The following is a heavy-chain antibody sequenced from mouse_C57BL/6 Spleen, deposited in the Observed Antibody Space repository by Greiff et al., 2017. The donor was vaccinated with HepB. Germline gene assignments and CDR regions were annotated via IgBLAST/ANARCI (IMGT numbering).Heavy chain of an antibody. V-gene: IGHV1-26*01. CDR2: INPNNGGT. J-gene: IGHJ4*01. Sequence: EVQLQQSGPELVKPGASVKISCKASGYTFTDYYMNWVKQSHGKSLEWIGDINPNNGGTSYNQKFKGKATLTVDKSSSTAYMELRSLTSEDSAVYYCARGAYYYGLYYYAMDYWGQGTSVTVSS. CDR3: ARGAYYYGLYYYAMDY. CDR1: GYTFTDYY. D-gene: IGHD1-1*01.